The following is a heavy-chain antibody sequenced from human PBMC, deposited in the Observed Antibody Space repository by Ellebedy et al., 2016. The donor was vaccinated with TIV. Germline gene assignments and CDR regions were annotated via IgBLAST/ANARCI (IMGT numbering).Heavy chain of an antibody. CDR2: IRSKVYSGTT. D-gene: IGHD3-22*01. J-gene: IGHJ3*02. Sequence: GESLKISXTASGFTFGDYAMSWFRQAPGKGLEWVGFIRSKVYSGTTEYAASVKGRFIISRDDSKSIAYLQMSSLKIEDTAVYYCTRGLYYYESSGYLGHDAFDIWGQGTMVTVSS. CDR1: GFTFGDYA. V-gene: IGHV3-49*03. CDR3: TRGLYYYESSGYLGHDAFDI.